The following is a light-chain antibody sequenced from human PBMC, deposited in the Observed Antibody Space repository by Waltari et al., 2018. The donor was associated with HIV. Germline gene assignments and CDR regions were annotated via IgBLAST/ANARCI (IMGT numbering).Light chain of an antibody. CDR1: NRGSKN. CDR2: RDI. J-gene: IGLJ1*01. V-gene: IGLV3-9*01. CDR3: QVWDSSSVV. Sequence: SYELTQALSVSVALGQTAKITCEGGNRGSKNVNWYQQKPGQAPVLVIFRDIMWPSGIPERFSGSNSGKSATLTISRAQAGDEGDYYCQVWDSSSVVFATGTKVTVL.